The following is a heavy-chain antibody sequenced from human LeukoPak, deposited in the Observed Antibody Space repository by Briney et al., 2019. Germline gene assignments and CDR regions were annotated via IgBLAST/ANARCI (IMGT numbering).Heavy chain of an antibody. CDR2: IIPIFGTA. Sequence: SVKVSCKASGGTFSSYAISWVRQAPGQGLEWMGGIIPIFGTANYAQKFQGRVTITADESTSTVYMELSSLTSEDTAVYYCAREWPNTYRFDPWGQGTLVTVSS. CDR3: AREWPNTYRFDP. J-gene: IGHJ5*02. V-gene: IGHV1-69*13. D-gene: IGHD1/OR15-1a*01. CDR1: GGTFSSYA.